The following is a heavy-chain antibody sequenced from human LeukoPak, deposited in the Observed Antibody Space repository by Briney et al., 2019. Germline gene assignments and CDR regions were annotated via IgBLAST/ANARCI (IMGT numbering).Heavy chain of an antibody. CDR3: ARASYCSGGSCYDLNEIEWYYFDY. J-gene: IGHJ4*02. V-gene: IGHV4-34*01. D-gene: IGHD2-15*01. Sequence: SETLSLTCAVYGGSFSGYYWSWIRQPPGKGLEWIGEINHSGSTNYNPSLKSRVTISVDTSKNQFSLKLSSVTAADTAVYYCARASYCSGGSCYDLNEIEWYYFDYWGQGTLVTVSS. CDR2: INHSGST. CDR1: GGSFSGYY.